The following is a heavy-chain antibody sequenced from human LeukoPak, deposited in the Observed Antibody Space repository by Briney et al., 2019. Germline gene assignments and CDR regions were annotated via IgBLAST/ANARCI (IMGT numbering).Heavy chain of an antibody. CDR3: ARDPLGSGGYYDY. CDR1: GFTFSGYW. Sequence: GGSLRLSYAASGFTFSGYWMSWLRQAPGKGLEWVANINQGGSEKNYVDSVKGRLTISRDNAKNSLYLQMNSLRAEDKAVYFCARDPLGSGGYYDYWGQGTLVTVSS. CDR2: INQGGSEK. D-gene: IGHD3-10*01. V-gene: IGHV3-7*01. J-gene: IGHJ4*02.